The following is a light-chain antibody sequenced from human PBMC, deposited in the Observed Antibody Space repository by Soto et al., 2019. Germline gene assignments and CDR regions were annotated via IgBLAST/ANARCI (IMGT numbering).Light chain of an antibody. CDR2: RNN. V-gene: IGLV1-47*01. CDR3: AAWDDSLSVPWV. Sequence: QSVLTQPHSASGTPGQRVTISCSGSSSNIGSNYVYWYQQLPGTAPKLLIYRNNQRPSGVPDRFSGSKSGTSASLAISGLRSEDEADYYCAAWDDSLSVPWVFGGGTKLTVL. CDR1: SSNIGSNY. J-gene: IGLJ3*02.